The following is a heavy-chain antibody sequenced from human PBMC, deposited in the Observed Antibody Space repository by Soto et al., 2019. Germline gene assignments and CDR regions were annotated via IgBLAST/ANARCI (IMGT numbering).Heavy chain of an antibody. CDR3: AYRVGSRGSFDY. Sequence: QITLKESGPTLVKPTQTLTLTCTFSGFSLTTSGVSVGGIRQPPGKALEWLASIYWNDDKRYTPSLKSRLTLTKDNSKKQVVLTMTNMDPVDTATYYCAYRVGSRGSFDYWGQGTLVTVSS. CDR2: IYWNDDK. V-gene: IGHV2-5*01. CDR1: GFSLTTSGVS. D-gene: IGHD6-25*01. J-gene: IGHJ4*02.